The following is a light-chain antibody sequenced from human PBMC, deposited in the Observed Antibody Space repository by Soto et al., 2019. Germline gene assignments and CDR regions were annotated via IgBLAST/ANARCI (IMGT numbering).Light chain of an antibody. V-gene: IGKV3-15*01. J-gene: IGKJ4*01. CDR2: GAS. CDR3: QQYNNWPGT. CDR1: QSVSSN. Sequence: EIVMTQSPATLSVSPGERATLSCRASQSVSSNLAWYQQKPVQAPRLLIYGASTRATGIPARFSGSGSGTEFTLTISSLQSEDFAVYYCQQYNNWPGTFGGGTKV.